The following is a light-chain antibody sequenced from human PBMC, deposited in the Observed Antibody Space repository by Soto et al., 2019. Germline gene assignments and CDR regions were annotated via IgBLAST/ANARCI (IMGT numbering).Light chain of an antibody. CDR3: QQYSSWPRT. CDR1: QSVTYN. V-gene: IGKV3-15*01. Sequence: EIVMTQSPATLSVSPGERATLSCRASQSVTYNLAWYQQKPGQAPRLLVYGASTRATDAPPRFSGSGSGTEFSLTIRSLQSEDFATYYCQQYSSWPRTFGQGTKVDIK. CDR2: GAS. J-gene: IGKJ1*01.